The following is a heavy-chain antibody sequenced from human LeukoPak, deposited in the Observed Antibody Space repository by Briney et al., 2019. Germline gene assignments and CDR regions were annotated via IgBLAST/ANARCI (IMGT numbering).Heavy chain of an antibody. J-gene: IGHJ4*02. Sequence: ASVKVSCKASGYTFTSYDINWVRQATGQGLEWMGWMNPNSGNTGYAQKFQGRVTMTRNTSISTAYMELSSLRSEDTAVYYCARVPKNYYDSSGYSYYFDYWGQGTLVTVSS. CDR3: ARVPKNYYDSSGYSYYFDY. CDR1: GYTFTSYD. D-gene: IGHD3-22*01. V-gene: IGHV1-8*01. CDR2: MNPNSGNT.